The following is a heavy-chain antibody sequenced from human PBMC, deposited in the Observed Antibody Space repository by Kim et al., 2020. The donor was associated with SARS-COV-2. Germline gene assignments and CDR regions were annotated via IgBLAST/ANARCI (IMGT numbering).Heavy chain of an antibody. CDR1: GYTFTSYG. D-gene: IGHD3-3*01. V-gene: IGHV1-18*01. J-gene: IGHJ5*02. Sequence: ASVKVSCKASGYTFTSYGISWVRQAPGQGLEWMGWISAYNGNTNYAQKLQDRVTMTTDTSTSTAYMELRSLRSDDTAVYYCARDWETVFGVVIVGSNWFDPWGQGTLVTVSS. CDR3: ARDWETVFGVVIVGSNWFDP. CDR2: ISAYNGNT.